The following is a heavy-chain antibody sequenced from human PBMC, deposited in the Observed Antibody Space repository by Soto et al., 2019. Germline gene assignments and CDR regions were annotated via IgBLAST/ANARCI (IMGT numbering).Heavy chain of an antibody. J-gene: IGHJ6*02. V-gene: IGHV4-59*01. D-gene: IGHD3-22*01. Sequence: SETLSLTCTVSGGSISSYYWSWIRQPPGKGLEWIGYIYYSGSTNYNPSLKSRVTISVDTSKNQFSLKLSSVTAADTAVYYCARADSSGYYYYLGMDVWGQGTTVTVSS. CDR2: IYYSGST. CDR3: ARADSSGYYYYLGMDV. CDR1: GGSISSYY.